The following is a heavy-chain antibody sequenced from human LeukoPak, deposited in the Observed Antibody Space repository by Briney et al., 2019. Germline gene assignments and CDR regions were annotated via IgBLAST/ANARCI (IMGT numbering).Heavy chain of an antibody. CDR3: ARELSGSSSRHFDY. CDR2: INSDGNIT. V-gene: IGHV3-74*01. D-gene: IGHD6-13*01. Sequence: GGSLRLSCAASGFIFTNYFMSWVRQAPGKGPVWVSRINSDGNITTYADSVKGRFTISRDNAKNALYLQMNSLRAEDTAVYYCARELSGSSSRHFDYWGQGTLVTVSS. J-gene: IGHJ4*02. CDR1: GFIFTNYF.